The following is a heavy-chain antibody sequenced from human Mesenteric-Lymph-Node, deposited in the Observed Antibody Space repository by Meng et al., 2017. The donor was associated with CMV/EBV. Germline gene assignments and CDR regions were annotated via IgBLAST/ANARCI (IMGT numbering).Heavy chain of an antibody. CDR3: ARDLSLTIFGGDNYYGMDV. V-gene: IGHV3-48*03. CDR2: ISSSGSTI. J-gene: IGHJ6*02. CDR1: GFTFSSYE. D-gene: IGHD3-3*01. Sequence: GGSLRLSCAASGFTFSSYEMNWVRQAPGKGLEWVSYISSSGSTIYYADSVKGRFTISRDNAQNSLYLQMNSLRAEDTAVYYCARDLSLTIFGGDNYYGMDVWGQGTTVTVSS.